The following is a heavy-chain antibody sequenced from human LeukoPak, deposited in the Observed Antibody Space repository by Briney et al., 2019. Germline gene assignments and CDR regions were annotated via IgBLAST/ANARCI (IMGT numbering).Heavy chain of an antibody. Sequence: PSETLSLTCTVSGGSISSSSYYWDWIRQPPGKGLEWIGAIYYSGKTNYNPSLKSRVTISVDTSKNQFSLKLSSVTAADTAVYYCARHRIPAALASAFDYWGQGTLVTVSS. V-gene: IGHV4-39*01. D-gene: IGHD2-2*01. CDR1: GGSISSSSYY. CDR2: IYYSGKT. CDR3: ARHRIPAALASAFDY. J-gene: IGHJ4*02.